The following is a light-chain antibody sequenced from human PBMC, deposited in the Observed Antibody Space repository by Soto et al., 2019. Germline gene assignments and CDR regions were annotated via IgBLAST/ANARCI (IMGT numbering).Light chain of an antibody. Sequence: EIVLTQSPATLSFSPGERATLSCRASQSVGNYLTWLQQKPGQAPRLLIYDASTRATGVPVRFSGSGSGTDFTLTISSLEREDFAVYYCQQRYIYVTFGGGTKV. CDR3: QQRYIYVT. CDR2: DAS. J-gene: IGKJ4*01. V-gene: IGKV3-11*01. CDR1: QSVGNY.